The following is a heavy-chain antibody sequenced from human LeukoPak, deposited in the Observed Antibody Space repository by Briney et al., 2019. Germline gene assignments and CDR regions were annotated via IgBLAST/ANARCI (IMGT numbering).Heavy chain of an antibody. CDR1: GFTFTSYG. CDR3: ANTQSSGGDRPPYYYYGMDV. CDR2: ISYDGSNK. D-gene: IGHD2-21*02. Sequence: QSGRSLRLSCAASGFTFTSYGMHWVPQAPGKGLEWVADISYDGSNKYYADSVKGRFTISRDNSKNTLYLQMNSLRAEDTAVYYCANTQSSGGDRPPYYYYGMDVWGQGTTVTVSS. V-gene: IGHV3-30*18. J-gene: IGHJ6*02.